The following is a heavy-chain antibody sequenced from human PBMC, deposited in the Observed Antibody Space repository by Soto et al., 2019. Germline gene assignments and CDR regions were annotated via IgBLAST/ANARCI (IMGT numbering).Heavy chain of an antibody. CDR1: GFSFSSYG. Sequence: GGSLRLSCAASGFSFSSYGIHWVRQAPGKGLEWVSVISYEGSNTYYADSVKGRFIISRDNSKNTLYLQMNSLRVEDTDLYYCGKDGAVSDYTYLDYWGQGALVTVSS. D-gene: IGHD4-17*01. CDR2: ISYEGSNT. CDR3: GKDGAVSDYTYLDY. J-gene: IGHJ4*02. V-gene: IGHV3-30*18.